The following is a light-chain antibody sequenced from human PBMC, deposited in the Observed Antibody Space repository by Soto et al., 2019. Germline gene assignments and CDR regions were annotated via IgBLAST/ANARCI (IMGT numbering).Light chain of an antibody. J-gene: IGKJ4*01. CDR3: QQYNNSLT. V-gene: IGKV3-15*01. CDR2: GAS. Sequence: EIVMTQSPATLSVSPGERATLSCRASQSVSSNLVWYHQKPGQAPRLLIYGASTRATGIPARVSGSGSGTEFTRTISSLQSDDFEVYYCQQYNNSLTFGGGTKVEIK. CDR1: QSVSSN.